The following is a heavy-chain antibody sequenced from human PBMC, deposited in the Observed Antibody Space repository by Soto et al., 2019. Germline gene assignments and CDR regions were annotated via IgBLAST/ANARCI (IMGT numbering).Heavy chain of an antibody. CDR1: GVSISRSDW. J-gene: IGHJ4*02. V-gene: IGHV4-4*02. Sequence: SETLSLTCAVSGVSISRSDWWSWVRQPPGKGLEWIGEISHSGSTNYTPSLRGRVTISLDKSKNQFSLKLTSVSAADTAVYYCARGQDRTVAPARYFDAWGKGTQVPVSS. D-gene: IGHD2-8*02. CDR3: ARGQDRTVAPARYFDA. CDR2: ISHSGST.